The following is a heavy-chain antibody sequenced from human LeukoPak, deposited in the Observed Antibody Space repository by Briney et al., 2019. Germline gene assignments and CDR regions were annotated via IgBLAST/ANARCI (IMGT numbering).Heavy chain of an antibody. CDR1: GGSMSSRY. CDR3: ARDVARSGDLFGWFDP. J-gene: IGHJ5*01. Sequence: SETLSLTCTVSGGSMSSRYWSWIRQPPGKGLEWIGYVYYSGTTNSNPSLKSRVTISVDTSKNQFSLNLRSVTAADTTVYYCARDVARSGDLFGWFDPWGQGTTVTVSS. V-gene: IGHV4-59*11. D-gene: IGHD3-10*01. CDR2: VYYSGTT.